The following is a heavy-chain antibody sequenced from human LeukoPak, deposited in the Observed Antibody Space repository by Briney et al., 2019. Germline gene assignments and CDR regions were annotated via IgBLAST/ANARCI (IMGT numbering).Heavy chain of an antibody. D-gene: IGHD5-24*01. J-gene: IGHJ6*02. CDR1: GFTFSSYA. CDR3: ASQPDVVTVDGDYYGMDV. V-gene: IGHV3-30-3*01. Sequence: QPGGSLRLSCAASGFTFSSYAMHWVRQAPGKGLEWVAVISNDGSNKYYADSVKGRFTISRDNSKNTLYLQMNSLRAEDTAVYYCASQPDVVTVDGDYYGMDVWGQGTTVTVSS. CDR2: ISNDGSNK.